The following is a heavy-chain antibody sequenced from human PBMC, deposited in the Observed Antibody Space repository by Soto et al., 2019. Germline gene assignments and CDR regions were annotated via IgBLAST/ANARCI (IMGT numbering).Heavy chain of an antibody. CDR3: TTSPPPHDYGHEHYYYYMDV. CDR1: GFTFSNAW. D-gene: IGHD4-17*01. CDR2: IKSKTDGGTT. Sequence: GGSLRLSCAASGFTFSNAWMSWVRQAPGKGLEWVGRIKSKTDGGTTDYAAPVKGRFTISRDDSKNTLYLQMNSLKTEDTAVYYCTTSPPPHDYGHEHYYYYMDVWGKGTTVTVSS. J-gene: IGHJ6*03. V-gene: IGHV3-15*01.